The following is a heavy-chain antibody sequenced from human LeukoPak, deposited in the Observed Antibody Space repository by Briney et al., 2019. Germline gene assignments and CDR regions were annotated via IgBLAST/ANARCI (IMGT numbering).Heavy chain of an antibody. D-gene: IGHD4-23*01. V-gene: IGHV3-23*01. CDR2: ITGSGGST. Sequence: GGSLRLSCAASGFTFTNYAVNWVRQAPGRGLEWVSGITGSGGSTYYADSVKGRFSISRDNSKNTLYVQMDSLRAEDTAVYYCAKGGGNPYGPIDYWGQGALVTVSS. CDR1: GFTFTNYA. CDR3: AKGGGNPYGPIDY. J-gene: IGHJ4*02.